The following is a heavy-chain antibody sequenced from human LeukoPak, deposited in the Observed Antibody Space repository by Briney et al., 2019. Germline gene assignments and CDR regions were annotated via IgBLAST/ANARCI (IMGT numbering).Heavy chain of an antibody. V-gene: IGHV4-4*07. Sequence: PSETLSLTCTVSGGSISSYYWSWIRQPAGKGLEWIGRIYTSGSTNYNPSLKSRVTISVDTSKNQFSLKLNSVTAADTAVYYCARVGAGIAVHFFDYWGQGTLVTVSS. CDR1: GGSISSYY. J-gene: IGHJ4*02. CDR2: IYTSGST. D-gene: IGHD6-19*01. CDR3: ARVGAGIAVHFFDY.